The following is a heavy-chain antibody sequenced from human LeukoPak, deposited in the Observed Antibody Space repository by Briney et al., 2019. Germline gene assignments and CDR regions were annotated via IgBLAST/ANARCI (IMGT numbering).Heavy chain of an antibody. D-gene: IGHD3-22*01. CDR1: GDIISSNIAL. V-gene: IGHV6-1*01. CDR2: TYYRSNLYK. J-gene: IGHJ5*02. CDR3: AKEGRLEYYDSSGYYSDWFDR. Sequence: SQTLSLTCAVSGDIISSNIALWHWVRRPPARGLEWLVRTYYRSNLYKDYAVTVKIPITVNPDKSKYEFYLQLNSVIPEDTAVYYCAKEGRLEYYDSSGYYSDWFDRGGQGTLVTVSS.